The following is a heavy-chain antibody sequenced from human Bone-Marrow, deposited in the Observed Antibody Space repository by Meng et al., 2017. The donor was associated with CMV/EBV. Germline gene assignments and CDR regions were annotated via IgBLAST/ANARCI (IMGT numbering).Heavy chain of an antibody. D-gene: IGHD2-21*01. J-gene: IGHJ4*02. CDR3: ARDQFSGDYFDF. V-gene: IGHV3-11*04. CDR2: ISLSGNTI. CDR1: GFSFRDHY. Sequence: GESLKISCAASGFSFRDHYMSWIRQAPGKGLEWISYISLSGNTIYYADSVKGRFTISRDNAKKSLYLEMNSLRAEDTAVYYCARDQFSGDYFDFWGQGPLVTVSS.